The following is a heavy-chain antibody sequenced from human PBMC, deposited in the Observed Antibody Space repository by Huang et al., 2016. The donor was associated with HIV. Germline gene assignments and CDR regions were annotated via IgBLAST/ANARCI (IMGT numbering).Heavy chain of an antibody. CDR3: ARAKDSWDAYDI. J-gene: IGHJ3*02. CDR2: ISNDGSNK. CDR1: TFSSHA. V-gene: IGHV3-30-3*01. Sequence: TFSSHAMHLVRQAPGKGLEWVAVISNDGSNKYYADSVKGRFTFSRDNYKNTLYLQMNSLRAEDTAVFYCARAKDSWDAYDIWGQGTMVTVSS.